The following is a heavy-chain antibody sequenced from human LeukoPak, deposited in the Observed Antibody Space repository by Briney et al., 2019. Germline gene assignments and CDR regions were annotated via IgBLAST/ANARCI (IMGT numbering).Heavy chain of an antibody. D-gene: IGHD6-13*01. Sequence: PSETLSLTCAVSGGSISSNSYYWGWIRQPPGKGLEWIGEINHSGSTNYNPSLKSRVTISVDTSKNQFSLKLSSVTAADTAVYYCARVSSSWYQDWYFDLWGRGTLVTVSS. V-gene: IGHV4-39*07. CDR3: ARVSSSWYQDWYFDL. J-gene: IGHJ2*01. CDR1: GGSISSNSYY. CDR2: INHSGST.